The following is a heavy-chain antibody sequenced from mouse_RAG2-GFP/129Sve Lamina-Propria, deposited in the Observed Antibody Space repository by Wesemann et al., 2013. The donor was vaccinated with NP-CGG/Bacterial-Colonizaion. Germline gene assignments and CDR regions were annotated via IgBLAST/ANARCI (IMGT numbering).Heavy chain of an antibody. Sequence: EMVLEWVATISDGGSYTYYPDNVKGRFTISRDNAKNNLYLQMSHLKSEDTAMYYCARPHSNYFDYWGQGTTLTVSS. J-gene: IGHJ2*01. CDR3: ARPHSNYFDY. V-gene: IGHV5-4*03. CDR2: ISDGGSYT. D-gene: IGHD2-5*01.